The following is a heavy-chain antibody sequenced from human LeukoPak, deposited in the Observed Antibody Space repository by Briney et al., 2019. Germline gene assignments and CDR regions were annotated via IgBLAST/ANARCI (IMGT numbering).Heavy chain of an antibody. J-gene: IGHJ4*02. V-gene: IGHV3-23*01. CDR1: GFTFSSYA. Sequence: TGGSLRLSCAASGFTFSSYAMSWVRQAPGKGLEWVSAISGSGGSTYYADSVKGRFTISRDNAKYSLYLEMDSLRAEDTAVYYCARQESDGSGFPYYFDYWGQGTLVTVSS. CDR2: ISGSGGST. D-gene: IGHD3-3*01. CDR3: ARQESDGSGFPYYFDY.